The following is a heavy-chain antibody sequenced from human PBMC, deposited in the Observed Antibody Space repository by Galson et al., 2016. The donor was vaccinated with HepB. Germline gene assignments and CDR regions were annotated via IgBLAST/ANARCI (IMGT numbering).Heavy chain of an antibody. CDR2: IRSKAYSGAT. CDR1: GVTFGDYA. V-gene: IGHV3-49*03. J-gene: IGHJ3*01. D-gene: IGHD3-22*01. CDR3: TRDGISPIYYDTAGYRGFDAFDV. Sequence: SLRLSCAASGVTFGDYAMSWFRQTPGKGLEWVGLIRSKAYSGATEYAASVKGRFSISRDDSKSIAYLQLNSLKTEDTAVYYCTRDGISPIYYDTAGYRGFDAFDVWGPGTMVTVSS.